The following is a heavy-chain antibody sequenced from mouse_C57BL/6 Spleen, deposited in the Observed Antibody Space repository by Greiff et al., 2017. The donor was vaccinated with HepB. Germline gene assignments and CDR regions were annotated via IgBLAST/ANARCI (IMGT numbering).Heavy chain of an antibody. Sequence: QVQLQQSGPELVKPGASVKISCKASGYAFSSSWMNWVKQRPGKGLEWIGRIYPGDGDTNYNGKFKGKATLTADKSSSTAYMQLSSLTSEDSAVYFCARSGTAPYFDGWGQGTTLTVSS. J-gene: IGHJ2*01. CDR2: IYPGDGDT. CDR1: GYAFSSSW. D-gene: IGHD3-1*01. CDR3: ARSGTAPYFDG. V-gene: IGHV1-82*01.